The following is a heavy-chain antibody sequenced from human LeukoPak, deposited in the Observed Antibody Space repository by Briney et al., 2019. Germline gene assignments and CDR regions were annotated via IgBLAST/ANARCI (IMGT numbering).Heavy chain of an antibody. CDR2: VYVTGST. J-gene: IGHJ5*02. V-gene: IGHV4-4*07. CDR1: GDSISSYY. Sequence: SETLSLTCTVPGDSISSYYWSWIRQPAGKGLEWIGRVYVTGSTNLNPALQSRVTMSVDTSKNQFSLKLTPVTAADTAVYYCARDRQWLVDHWGQGTLVTVSS. CDR3: ARDRQWLVDH. D-gene: IGHD6-19*01.